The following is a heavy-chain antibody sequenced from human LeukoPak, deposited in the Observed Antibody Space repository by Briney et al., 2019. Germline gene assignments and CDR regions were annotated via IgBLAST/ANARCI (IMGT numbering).Heavy chain of an antibody. D-gene: IGHD3-22*01. CDR2: ISWNSGSI. CDR3: AKGDYYDSSGYADY. CDR1: GFTFDDYA. J-gene: IGHJ4*02. V-gene: IGHV3-9*01. Sequence: GGSLRLSCAASGFTFDDYAMDWVRHAPGKGLEWVSGISWNSGSIGYADSVKGRFTISRDNAKNSLYLQMNSLRAEDTALYYCAKGDYYDSSGYADYWGQGTLVTVSS.